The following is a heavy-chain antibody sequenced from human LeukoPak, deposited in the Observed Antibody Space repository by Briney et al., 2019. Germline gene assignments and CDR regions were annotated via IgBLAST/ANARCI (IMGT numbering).Heavy chain of an antibody. CDR1: GFTVSSNY. CDR2: IYSGGST. Sequence: GGSLRLSCAASGFTVSSNYMSWVRRAPGKGLEWVSVIYSGGSTYYADSVKGRFTISRDNSKNTLYLQMNSLRAEDTAVYYCAKSHDILTGYPVGGMDVWGQGTTVTVSS. D-gene: IGHD3-9*01. J-gene: IGHJ6*02. V-gene: IGHV3-53*05. CDR3: AKSHDILTGYPVGGMDV.